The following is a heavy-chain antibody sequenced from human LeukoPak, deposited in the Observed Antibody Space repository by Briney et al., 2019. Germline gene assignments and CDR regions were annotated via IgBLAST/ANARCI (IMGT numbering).Heavy chain of an antibody. CDR3: ARDNDFWSGYYGRDY. D-gene: IGHD3-3*01. V-gene: IGHV4-38-2*02. CDR2: IYHSGST. J-gene: IGHJ4*02. Sequence: SETLSLTCTVSGYPISSGYYWGWIRQPPGKGLEWVGSIYHSGSTYYNPSLKSRVTISVDTSKNQFSLKLSSVTAADTAVYYCARDNDFWSGYYGRDYWGQGTLVTVSS. CDR1: GYPISSGYY.